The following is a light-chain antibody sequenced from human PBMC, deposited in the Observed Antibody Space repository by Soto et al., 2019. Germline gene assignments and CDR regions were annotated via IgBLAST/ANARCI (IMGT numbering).Light chain of an antibody. CDR3: QHYKMYYPWT. Sequence: DIQMTQSPSSLSPSVGDSVTLTCRASRSISDWLAWYQQKPGKAPELLIFDASNLKSGVSSRFRGSGSWTEYTLTISSLKTDDYATYYCQHYKMYYPWTFGHGTKVDIK. J-gene: IGKJ1*01. CDR1: RSISDW. V-gene: IGKV1-5*01. CDR2: DAS.